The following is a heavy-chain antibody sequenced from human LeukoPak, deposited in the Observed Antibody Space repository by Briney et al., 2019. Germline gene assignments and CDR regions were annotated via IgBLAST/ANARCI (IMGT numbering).Heavy chain of an antibody. CDR2: IYYSGST. V-gene: IGHV4-59*11. Sequence: PETLSLTCTVSGGSISSHYWSWIRQPPGKGLEWIGYIYYSGSTNYNPSLKSRVTISVDTSKNQFSLKLSSVTAADTAVYYCARGGYSGCDYWGQGTLVTVSS. D-gene: IGHD5-12*01. CDR3: ARGGYSGCDY. CDR1: GGSISSHY. J-gene: IGHJ4*02.